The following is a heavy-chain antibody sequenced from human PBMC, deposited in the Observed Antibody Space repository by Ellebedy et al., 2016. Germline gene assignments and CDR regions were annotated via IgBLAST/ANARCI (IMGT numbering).Heavy chain of an antibody. J-gene: IGHJ4*02. D-gene: IGHD2-15*01. CDR2: IYWGDDK. Sequence: SGPTLVKPTQTLTLTCTFSGFSLTTSGVGVGWIRQAPGKALEWLAVIYWGDDKRYSPSLKSRLTITKDTSKNQVVLTLTNMDPVDTATYYCAHSFCSGGTCYSGFDYWGQGTLVTVSS. V-gene: IGHV2-5*02. CDR3: AHSFCSGGTCYSGFDY. CDR1: GFSLTTSGVG.